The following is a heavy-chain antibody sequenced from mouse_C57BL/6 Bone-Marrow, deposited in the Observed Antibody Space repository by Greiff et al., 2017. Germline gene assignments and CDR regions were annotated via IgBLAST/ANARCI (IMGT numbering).Heavy chain of an antibody. Sequence: QVQLQQPGAELVRPGTSVKLSCKASGYTFTSYWMHWVKQRPGQGLEWIGVIDPSDSYTNYNQKFKGKATLTVDTSSSTAYMQLSSLTSEDSAVYYCARGGTGKDDWGQGTTLTVSS. D-gene: IGHD4-1*01. J-gene: IGHJ2*01. CDR3: ARGGTGKDD. CDR2: IDPSDSYT. V-gene: IGHV1-59*01. CDR1: GYTFTSYW.